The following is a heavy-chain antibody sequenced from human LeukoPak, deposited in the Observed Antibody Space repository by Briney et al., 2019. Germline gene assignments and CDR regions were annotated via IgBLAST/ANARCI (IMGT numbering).Heavy chain of an antibody. CDR3: ARVAPHYDFWSGYYLGYFDY. CDR1: GGSFSGYY. V-gene: IGHV4-34*01. J-gene: IGHJ4*02. CDR2: VNHSGST. Sequence: SETLSLTCAVYGGSFSGYYWSWLRQPPGKGLEWIGEVNHSGSTNYNPSLKSRVTISVDTSKNQFSLKLSSVTAADTAVYYCARVAPHYDFWSGYYLGYFDYWGQGTLVTVSS. D-gene: IGHD3-3*01.